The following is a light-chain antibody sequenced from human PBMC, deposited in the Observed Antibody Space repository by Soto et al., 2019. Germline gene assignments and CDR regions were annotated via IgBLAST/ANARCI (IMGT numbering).Light chain of an antibody. J-gene: IGKJ3*01. CDR2: DAS. V-gene: IGKV1-9*01. CDR1: QGIGSS. CDR3: QQLNNFPFT. Sequence: IQLTQSPYFMTATVGDRVTITCRASQGIGSSLAWYQQKPGKAPKLLIYDASTLQSGVSSGFSGSGSVTEFTLTISRLQPEDFATDYCQQLNNFPFTFGPGTKVDI.